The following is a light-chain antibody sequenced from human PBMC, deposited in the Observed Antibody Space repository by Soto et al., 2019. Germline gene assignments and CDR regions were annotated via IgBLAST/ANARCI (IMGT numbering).Light chain of an antibody. CDR2: DAS. J-gene: IGKJ5*01. Sequence: AIQLTQSPSSLSASAGDRVTITCRASEGVSSSLAWYQQKPGTAPKLLIYDASDLATGVPSRFSGSGSGTDFTLTISSLQPEDFASYFCQQFNNYPLTFGQGTRLEIK. V-gene: IGKV1D-13*01. CDR3: QQFNNYPLT. CDR1: EGVSSS.